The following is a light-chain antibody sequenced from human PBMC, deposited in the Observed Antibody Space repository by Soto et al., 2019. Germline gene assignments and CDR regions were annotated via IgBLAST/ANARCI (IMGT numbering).Light chain of an antibody. CDR2: VNSDGSH. J-gene: IGLJ3*02. CDR1: SGHSSLA. Sequence: QLVLTQSPSASASLGASVKLTCTLSSGHSSLAIAWHQQQPEKGPRYLMKVNSDGSHSKGDGIPDRYSGSSSGAERYLTISSLQSEDEADYYCQTWGAGTWVFGGGTQLTVL. CDR3: QTWGAGTWV. V-gene: IGLV4-69*02.